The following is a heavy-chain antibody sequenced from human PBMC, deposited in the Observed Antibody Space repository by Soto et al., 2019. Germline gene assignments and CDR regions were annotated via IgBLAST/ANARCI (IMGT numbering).Heavy chain of an antibody. D-gene: IGHD2-21*02. Sequence: EPLSLTCTITGDSINSRRYYWGWIRQPPGKGLECIGSIYYSGRTYNSPSLRSRVSMSIDTSKDQFSLNLKSVTAEDTALYFCARQRTSVVTQAYFDVWGPG. CDR1: GDSINSRRYY. CDR2: IYYSGRT. J-gene: IGHJ4*02. CDR3: ARQRTSVVTQAYFDV. V-gene: IGHV4-39*01.